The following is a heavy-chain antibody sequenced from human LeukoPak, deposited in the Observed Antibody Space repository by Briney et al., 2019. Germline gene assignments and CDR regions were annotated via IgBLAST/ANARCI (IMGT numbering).Heavy chain of an antibody. J-gene: IGHJ4*02. CDR2: ISYDGSNK. CDR1: GFTFTHYG. CDR3: AKESRVGTTGPYYFDY. Sequence: GRSLRLSCAASGFTFTHYGMHWVRQAPGKGLEWVAVISYDGSNKYYADSVKGRFTISRDNSKNTLYLQMNSLRAGDTAVYYCAKESRVGTTGPYYFDYWGQGTLVTVSS. D-gene: IGHD1-14*01. V-gene: IGHV3-30*18.